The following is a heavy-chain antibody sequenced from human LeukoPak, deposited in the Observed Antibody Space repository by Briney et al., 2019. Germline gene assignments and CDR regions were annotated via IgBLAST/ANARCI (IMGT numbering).Heavy chain of an antibody. D-gene: IGHD3-10*01. J-gene: IGHJ4*02. CDR1: GYTFTSYG. CDR3: ARRSIIYGSGSYYLY. Sequence: ASVKVSCKASGYTFTSYGIGWVRQATGQGLEWMGWMNPNSGNTGYAQKFQGRVTMTRNTSISTAYMELSSLRSEDTAVYYCARRSIIYGSGSYYLYWGQGTLVTVSS. V-gene: IGHV1-8*02. CDR2: MNPNSGNT.